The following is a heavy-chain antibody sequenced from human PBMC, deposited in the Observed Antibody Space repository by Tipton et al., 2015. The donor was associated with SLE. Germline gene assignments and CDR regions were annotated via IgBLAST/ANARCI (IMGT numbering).Heavy chain of an antibody. Sequence: TLSLTCTISGGSISSRDYYWGWIRQPPGKGLEWIGSMYYRGSTYYNPSLESRVTMSLDTSKNQFSLKLNSVTAADTAVYYCARQRGYNYGLYNWFDPWGQGTLVTVSS. CDR2: MYYRGST. V-gene: IGHV4-39*07. CDR3: ARQRGYNYGLYNWFDP. CDR1: GGSISSRDYY. J-gene: IGHJ5*02. D-gene: IGHD3/OR15-3a*01.